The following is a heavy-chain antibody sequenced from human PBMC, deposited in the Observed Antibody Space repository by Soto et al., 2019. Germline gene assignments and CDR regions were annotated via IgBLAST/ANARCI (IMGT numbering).Heavy chain of an antibody. Sequence: GSLRLSCAASGFPFSSYSMNWVRQAPGKGLEWVSYISSGTSTIYYADSVKGRFTISRDNAKNSLYLQMNSLRAEDTAVYYCARAPRSGYGKSHYWGQGTLVTVSS. V-gene: IGHV3-48*01. D-gene: IGHD5-12*01. CDR2: ISSGTSTI. CDR1: GFPFSSYS. J-gene: IGHJ4*02. CDR3: ARAPRSGYGKSHY.